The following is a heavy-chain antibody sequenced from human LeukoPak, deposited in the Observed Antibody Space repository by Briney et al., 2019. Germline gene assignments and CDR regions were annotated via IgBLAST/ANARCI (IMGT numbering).Heavy chain of an antibody. Sequence: GRSLRLSCAASGFTFSNYGMHWVRQAPGKGLEWVAVIWYDGSNKYYADSVKGRFTISRDNSKNTLYLQMNSLRAEDTAVYYCATLMAGTRVDCWGQGTLVTVSS. V-gene: IGHV3-33*01. CDR2: IWYDGSNK. CDR3: ATLMAGTRVDC. CDR1: GFTFSNYG. D-gene: IGHD6-19*01. J-gene: IGHJ4*02.